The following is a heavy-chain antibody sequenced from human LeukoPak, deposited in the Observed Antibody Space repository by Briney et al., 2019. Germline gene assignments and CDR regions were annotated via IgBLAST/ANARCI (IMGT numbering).Heavy chain of an antibody. J-gene: IGHJ5*02. Sequence: GGSLRLSCAASGFTFSDYYMSWIRQAPGKGLEWVSYISSSGSTIYYADSVKGRFTISRDNAKNSLYLQMNSLRAEDTAVYYCARDLKGSFVYYGSGSYFNWFDPWGQGTLVTVSS. D-gene: IGHD3-10*01. CDR3: ARDLKGSFVYYGSGSYFNWFDP. CDR2: ISSSGSTI. V-gene: IGHV3-11*01. CDR1: GFTFSDYY.